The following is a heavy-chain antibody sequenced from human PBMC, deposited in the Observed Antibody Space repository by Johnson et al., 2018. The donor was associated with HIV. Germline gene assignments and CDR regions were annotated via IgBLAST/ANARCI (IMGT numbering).Heavy chain of an antibody. J-gene: IGHJ3*02. CDR1: RFTFSSYG. CDR2: IRYDGSNR. CDR3: ARDRVGSGGKGSFDI. Sequence: QMQLVESGGGVVQPGGSLRLSCAASRFTFSSYGMHWVRQAPGKGLEWVAFIRYDGSNRYYADSVKGRFTISRDNSKYTVYLQMNSLRAEDTALYFCARDRVGSGGKGSFDIWGQGTMVTVSS. D-gene: IGHD4-23*01. V-gene: IGHV3-30*02.